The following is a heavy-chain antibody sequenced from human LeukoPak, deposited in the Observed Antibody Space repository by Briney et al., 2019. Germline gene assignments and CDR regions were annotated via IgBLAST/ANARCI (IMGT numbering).Heavy chain of an antibody. D-gene: IGHD6-19*01. Sequence: SETLSLTCTVSGDSISLYYWSWIRQPPGKGLEWIGYIYYTGSTKSNPSLKSRVTMSVDTSKKQFSLNLSSVTAADTAVYYCARAGWFSTTRHFDYWGQGILVTVSS. CDR2: IYYTGST. J-gene: IGHJ4*02. CDR3: ARAGWFSTTRHFDY. V-gene: IGHV4-59*01. CDR1: GDSISLYY.